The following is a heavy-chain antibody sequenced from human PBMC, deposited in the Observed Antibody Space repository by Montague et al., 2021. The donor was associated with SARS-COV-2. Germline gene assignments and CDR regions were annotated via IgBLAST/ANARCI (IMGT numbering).Heavy chain of an antibody. J-gene: IGHJ5*02. CDR3: ARGRPVSQFLRTYSSSWYWFDP. D-gene: IGHD6-13*01. V-gene: IGHV4-34*01. Sequence: SETLSLTCAVYGGSFSGYYWSWIRQPPGKGLEWIGEINHSGSTNYTPSLKSRVTISVDTSKTPFSLKLSSLTAADTAVNDCARGRPVSQFLRTYSSSWYWFDPWGQGTLVTVSS. CDR2: INHSGST. CDR1: GGSFSGYY.